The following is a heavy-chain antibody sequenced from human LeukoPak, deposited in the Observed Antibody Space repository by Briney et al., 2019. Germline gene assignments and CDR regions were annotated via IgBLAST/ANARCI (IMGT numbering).Heavy chain of an antibody. CDR1: GFTFSNYW. J-gene: IGHJ4*02. V-gene: IGHV3-74*01. CDR3: AKDGAWLRFDD. D-gene: IGHD5-12*01. CDR2: LNADGNSI. Sequence: GGSLRLSCAASGFTFSNYWMHWVRQAPGKGLVWVSRLNADGNSITYADSVKGRFTISRDNSKNTLFLQMISLRADDTAVYYCAKDGAWLRFDDWGQGILVTVSS.